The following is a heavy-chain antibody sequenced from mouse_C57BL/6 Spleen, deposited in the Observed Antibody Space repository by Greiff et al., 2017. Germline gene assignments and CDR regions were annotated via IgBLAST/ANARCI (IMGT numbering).Heavy chain of an antibody. D-gene: IGHD2-5*01. V-gene: IGHV10-3*01. J-gene: IGHJ4*01. CDR1: GFTFNTYA. CDR2: IRRKSSNYAT. Sequence: EVQVVESGGGLVQPKGSLKLSCAASGFTFNTYAMHWVRQAPGKGLEWVARIRRKSSNYATYYADSVKDRFTISRADSPSMLYLQMNNLKTEDTAMYYCVMGGYYSKVYYAMDYWGQGTSVTVSS. CDR3: VMGGYYSKVYYAMDY.